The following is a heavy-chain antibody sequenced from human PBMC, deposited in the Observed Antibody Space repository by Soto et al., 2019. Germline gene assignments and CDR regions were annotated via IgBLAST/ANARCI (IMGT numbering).Heavy chain of an antibody. V-gene: IGHV4-39*01. D-gene: IGHD2-2*01. CDR2: FLYGAAT. Sequence: QLQLQEAGPGLVKPSETLSLICAVSGGSISSSGFYWGWIRQTPGKGLEWIGSFLYGAATSNNPSFDSLVIMSVDTSKNQFALRLISVTAADTAVYYCASHNLHGQYLVNFVYWGQGTLVIVSS. J-gene: IGHJ4*02. CDR3: ASHNLHGQYLVNFVY. CDR1: GGSISSSGFY.